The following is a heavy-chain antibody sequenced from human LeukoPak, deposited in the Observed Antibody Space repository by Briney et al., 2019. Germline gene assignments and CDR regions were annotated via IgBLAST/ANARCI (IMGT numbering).Heavy chain of an antibody. Sequence: TSETLSLTCTISGGSISSNNYYWAWIRQPPGKGLEWIGSIYYSGNTYYSPSLRSRVTISVDTSKNQFSLKLSSVTAADTAVYYCARGLPKNDYGDYGGTWFDPWGQGTLVTVSS. J-gene: IGHJ5*02. CDR1: GGSISSNNYY. CDR2: IYYSGNT. V-gene: IGHV4-39*07. D-gene: IGHD4-17*01. CDR3: ARGLPKNDYGDYGGTWFDP.